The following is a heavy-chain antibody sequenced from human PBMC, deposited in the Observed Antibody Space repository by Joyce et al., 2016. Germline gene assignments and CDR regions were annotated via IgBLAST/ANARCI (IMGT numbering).Heavy chain of an antibody. D-gene: IGHD3-3*01. CDR3: ARDRFLEWFNWFDP. CDR2: ISSSSNYI. V-gene: IGHV3-21*02. CDR1: GFTFSSYG. J-gene: IGHJ5*02. Sequence: EVQLVESGGGLVKPGGSLRLSCVASGFTFSSYGMHWVRQAPGKGLEWVSSISSSSNYIYYADSVKGRFTVSRDNAKNSLYLQMNSLRAEDTAVYYCARDRFLEWFNWFDPWGQGTLVTVSS.